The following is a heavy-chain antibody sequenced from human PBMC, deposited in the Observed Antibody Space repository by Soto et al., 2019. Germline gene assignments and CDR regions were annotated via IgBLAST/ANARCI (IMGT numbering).Heavy chain of an antibody. CDR3: ARAVYDILTGYYTAEYFQH. V-gene: IGHV3-30-3*01. Sequence: GGSLRLSCAASGFTFSSYAMHWVRQAPGKGLEWVAVISYDGSNKYYADSVKGRFTISRDNSKNTLFLQMNSLRAEDTAVYYCARAVYDILTGYYTAEYFQHWGQGTLVTVSS. D-gene: IGHD3-9*01. CDR1: GFTFSSYA. J-gene: IGHJ1*01. CDR2: ISYDGSNK.